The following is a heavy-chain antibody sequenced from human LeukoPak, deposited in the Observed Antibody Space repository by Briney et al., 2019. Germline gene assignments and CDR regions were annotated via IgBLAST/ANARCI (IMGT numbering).Heavy chain of an antibody. J-gene: IGHJ4*02. CDR2: IYYSGST. CDR1: GGSISSYY. CDR3: ARHSTGTIAADLDY. D-gene: IGHD6-13*01. Sequence: SETLSLTCTVSGGSISSYYWSWIRQPPGKGLEWIGYIYYSGSTNYNPSLKSRVTISVDTSKNQFSLKLSSVTAADTAVYYCARHSTGTIAADLDYWGQGTLVTVSS. V-gene: IGHV4-59*08.